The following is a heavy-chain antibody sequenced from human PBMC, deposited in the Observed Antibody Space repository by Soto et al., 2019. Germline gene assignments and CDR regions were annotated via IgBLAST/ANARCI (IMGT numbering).Heavy chain of an antibody. V-gene: IGHV5-51*01. D-gene: IGHD3-10*01. CDR2: IYPADSDT. CDR3: ARHTYYYGSGSFKGPVAFDI. J-gene: IGHJ3*02. Sequence: GESLKISCKGSGYTFTTYWIGWVRQMPGKGLEWMGIIYPADSDTRYSPSFQGHVTISADKSSSTAYLQWSSLKASDTAMYYCARHTYYYGSGSFKGPVAFDIWGQGTMVTVS. CDR1: GYTFTTYW.